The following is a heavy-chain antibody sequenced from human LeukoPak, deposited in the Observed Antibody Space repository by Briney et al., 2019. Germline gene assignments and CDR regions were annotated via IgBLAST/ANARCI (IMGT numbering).Heavy chain of an antibody. CDR3: ARTLGRRDDY. J-gene: IGHJ4*02. D-gene: IGHD1-26*01. CDR2: IYHSGST. V-gene: IGHV4-4*02. CDR1: GFTFSSYAM. Sequence: PGGSLRLSCAASGFTFSSYAMSWVRQAPGKGLEWIGEIYHSGSTNYNPSLKSRVTISVDKSKNQFSLKLSSVTAADTAVYYCARTLGRRDDYWGQGTLVTVSS.